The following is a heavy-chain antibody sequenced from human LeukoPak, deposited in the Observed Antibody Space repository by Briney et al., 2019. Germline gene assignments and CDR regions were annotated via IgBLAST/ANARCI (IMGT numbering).Heavy chain of an antibody. J-gene: IGHJ4*02. CDR1: GFTFSSHA. Sequence: PGRSLRLSCAASGFTFSSHAMHWVRQAPGKGLEWVAVLSYDGSKKYYADSVKGRFTISRDNSKNTLYLQMNSLRVEDTAVYYCARDLRGSDAYYFDYWGQGTLVTASS. CDR3: ARDLRGSDAYYFDY. D-gene: IGHD3-10*01. V-gene: IGHV3-30-3*01. CDR2: LSYDGSKK.